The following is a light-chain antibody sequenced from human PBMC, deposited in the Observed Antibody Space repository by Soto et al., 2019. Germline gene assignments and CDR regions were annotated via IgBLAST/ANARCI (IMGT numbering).Light chain of an antibody. V-gene: IGKV4-1*01. CDR2: WAS. Sequence: DIVMTQSPDSLAVSLGERATINCKSSQSVLYSSSNKNYLAWYQQKPGQPPKLLIYWASTRESGVPDRFSGSGSGTDYTLTVSSMQAEDVGVYYCQQYYSTPTWSFAQGTKVEIK. CDR3: QQYYSTPTWS. CDR1: QSVLYSSSNKNY. J-gene: IGKJ1*01.